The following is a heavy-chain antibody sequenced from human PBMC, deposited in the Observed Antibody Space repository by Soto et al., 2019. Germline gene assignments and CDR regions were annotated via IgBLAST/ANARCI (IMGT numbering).Heavy chain of an antibody. V-gene: IGHV3-7*01. CDR3: ARILYTFHI. J-gene: IGHJ3*02. Sequence: EVQLVESGGGLAQPGGSLRLSCAASGFSLGDYGMSWVRQAPGKGLEWVANINEDGSEKYYVDPVKGRFTISRDNTKNSLYLQMSSLRAEDTAVYYCARILYTFHIWGQGTVVTVSS. CDR2: INEDGSEK. CDR1: GFSLGDYG.